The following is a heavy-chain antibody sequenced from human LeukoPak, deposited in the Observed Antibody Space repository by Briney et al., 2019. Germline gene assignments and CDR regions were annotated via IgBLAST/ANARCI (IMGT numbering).Heavy chain of an antibody. CDR1: GGTFSSYA. J-gene: IGHJ5*02. Sequence: GSSVKVSCKASGGTFSSYAISWVRQAPGQGLEWMGGIIPIFGTANYAQKFQGRVTITADESTSTAYMELSSLRSEDTAVYYCARGPHYYDSSGNSYNWFDPWGQGTLVTVSS. CDR3: ARGPHYYDSSGNSYNWFDP. CDR2: IIPIFGTA. D-gene: IGHD3-22*01. V-gene: IGHV1-69*01.